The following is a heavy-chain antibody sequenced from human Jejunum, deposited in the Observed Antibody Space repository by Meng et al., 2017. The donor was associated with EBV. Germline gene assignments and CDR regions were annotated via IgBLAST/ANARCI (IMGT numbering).Heavy chain of an antibody. V-gene: IGHV4-39*01. CDR2: YYNSGST. CDR1: GGSISSSSYY. CDR3: ARQGPSGRTFDY. D-gene: IGHD1-26*01. J-gene: IGHJ4*02. Sequence: QLQLQELGPGLVKPSETLSLPCTVSGGSISSSSYYWGWIRQPPGKGLEWIGTYYNSGSTYYNPSLKSRVTISVDTSKNQFSLKLISVTAADTAAYYCARQGPSGRTFDYWGQGTLVTVSS.